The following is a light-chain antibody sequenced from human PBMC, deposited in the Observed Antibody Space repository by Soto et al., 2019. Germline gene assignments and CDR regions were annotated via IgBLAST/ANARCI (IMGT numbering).Light chain of an antibody. J-gene: IGKJ3*01. V-gene: IGKV3-11*01. CDR3: HHRINWRFT. Sequence: ELVLTQSPATLSLSQGDRATLSCRASNSVQASLAWFQHRPGQSPRLVIFDASNRATGIPPRFSGSGSGTDFTLTISSLETEDFAVYYCHHRINWRFTLGPGTKVDIK. CDR1: NSVQAS. CDR2: DAS.